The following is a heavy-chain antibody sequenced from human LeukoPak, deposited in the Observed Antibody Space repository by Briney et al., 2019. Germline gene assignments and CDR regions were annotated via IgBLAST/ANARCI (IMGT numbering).Heavy chain of an antibody. CDR2: INPSGDST. V-gene: IGHV1-46*01. CDR1: GYTFTSYY. CDR3: AREAGDYYYDSSGYPDY. Sequence: ASVKVSCKASGYTFTSYYMHWVRQAPGQGLEWMGIINPSGDSTSYAPKFQGRVTMTRDTSTSTVYMELSSLRSEDTAVYYCAREAGDYYYDSSGYPDYWGQGTLVTVSS. J-gene: IGHJ4*02. D-gene: IGHD3-22*01.